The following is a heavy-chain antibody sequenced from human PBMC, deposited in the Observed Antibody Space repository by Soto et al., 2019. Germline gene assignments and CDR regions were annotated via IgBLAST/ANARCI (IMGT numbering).Heavy chain of an antibody. CDR3: ARMSRDFWSGYYLDY. Sequence: PSETLSLTCAVSGYSISSSNWCGCIRQPPGKGLEWIGYIYYSGSTYYNPSLKSRVTMSVDTSKNQFSLKLSSVTAVDTAVYYCARMSRDFWSGYYLDYWGQGTLVTVSS. D-gene: IGHD3-3*01. CDR2: IYYSGST. J-gene: IGHJ4*02. V-gene: IGHV4-28*01. CDR1: GYSISSSNW.